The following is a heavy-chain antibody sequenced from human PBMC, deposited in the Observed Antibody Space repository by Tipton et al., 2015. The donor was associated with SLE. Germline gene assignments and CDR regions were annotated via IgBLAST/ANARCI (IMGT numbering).Heavy chain of an antibody. Sequence: LRLSCAASVFAVSNIYVTWVRRAPGKGLEWVGTVYYRGSTTYNPSLKSRVTISIDTSKNQFSLNLSPVTAADTAVYYCARTMTRPLMWYDPWGQGILVTVST. CDR2: VYYRGST. V-gene: IGHV4-59*02. CDR1: VFAVSNIY. D-gene: IGHD5-24*01. J-gene: IGHJ5*02. CDR3: ARTMTRPLMWYDP.